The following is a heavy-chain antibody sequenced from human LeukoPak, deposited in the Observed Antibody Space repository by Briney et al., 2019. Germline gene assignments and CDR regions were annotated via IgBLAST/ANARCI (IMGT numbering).Heavy chain of an antibody. V-gene: IGHV3-23*01. Sequence: GSLRLSCAASGFTFSSYAMSWVRQAPGKGLEWVSGISGSGGSTYYADSVKGRFTISRDNSKNTLYLQMNSLRAEDTAVYYCAKRPGGAIDEYWGQGTLVSVSS. D-gene: IGHD3-10*01. CDR3: AKRPGGAIDEY. CDR2: ISGSGGST. CDR1: GFTFSSYA. J-gene: IGHJ4*02.